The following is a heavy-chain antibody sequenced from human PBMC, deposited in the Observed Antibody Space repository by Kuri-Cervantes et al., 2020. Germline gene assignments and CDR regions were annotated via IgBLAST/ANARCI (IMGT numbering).Heavy chain of an antibody. CDR1: GGSVSSGSYY. Sequence: SETLSLTCTVSGGSVSSGSYYWSWIRQPPGKGLEWIGYIYYSGSTNYNPSLKSRVTISVNTSKNQLSLKLSSVTAADTAVYYCARDPFGELLSGAFDIWGQRTMVTVSS. V-gene: IGHV4-61*01. D-gene: IGHD3-10*01. J-gene: IGHJ3*02. CDR2: IYYSGST. CDR3: ARDPFGELLSGAFDI.